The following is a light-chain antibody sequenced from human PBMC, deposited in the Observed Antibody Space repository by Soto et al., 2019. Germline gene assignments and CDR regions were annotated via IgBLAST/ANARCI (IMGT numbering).Light chain of an antibody. CDR3: QQYNDWPWT. CDR2: GAS. Sequence: DIVMTPSPAPLSVSPGERATLSCRASQSVSSNLAWYPQIPGQAPRLLIYGASTRATGIPARFIGSWSGTECTLTISSLQSEDVAVYYCQQYNDWPWTFGQGTKVDI. V-gene: IGKV3-15*01. J-gene: IGKJ1*01. CDR1: QSVSSN.